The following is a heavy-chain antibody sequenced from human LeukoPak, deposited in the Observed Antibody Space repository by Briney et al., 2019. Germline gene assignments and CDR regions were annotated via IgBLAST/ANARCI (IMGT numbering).Heavy chain of an antibody. J-gene: IGHJ4*02. CDR3: ARNRIAVAGAGFDY. D-gene: IGHD6-19*01. V-gene: IGHV1-2*02. CDR2: INPNSGGT. CDR1: GYTFTGYY. Sequence: ASVKVSCKASGYTFTGYYMHWVRQAPGQGLEWMGWINPNSGGTNYAQKFQGRVTMTRDTSISTAYMELSRLTSDDTAVYYCARNRIAVAGAGFDYWGQGTLVTVSS.